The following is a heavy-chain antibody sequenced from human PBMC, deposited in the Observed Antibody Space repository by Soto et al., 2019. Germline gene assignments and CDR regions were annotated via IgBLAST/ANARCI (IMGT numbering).Heavy chain of an antibody. CDR2: IYYSWST. CDR3: ARASLVRGVMYDY. J-gene: IGHJ4*02. V-gene: IGHV4-61*01. CDR1: GGSVSSGSYY. D-gene: IGHD3-10*01. Sequence: SSETLSLTCTVSGGSVSSGSYYWSWFRQPPGKGLESIGYIYYSWSTNYNPSLKSRVTISVDTSKNQFSLKLSSVTAADTAVYYCARASLVRGVMYDYCGQGTLVTVSS.